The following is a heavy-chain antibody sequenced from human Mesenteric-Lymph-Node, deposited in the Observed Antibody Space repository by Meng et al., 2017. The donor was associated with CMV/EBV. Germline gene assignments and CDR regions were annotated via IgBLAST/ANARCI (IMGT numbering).Heavy chain of an antibody. CDR3: ARVVLTYYYDSSGYYFDY. CDR1: GGSVSSGSYY. Sequence: SETLSLTCTVSGGSVSSGSYYWSWIRQPPGKGLEWIGYIYYSGSTNYNPSLKTRVTMSVDTSKNQFSLKLSSVTAADTAVYYCARVVLTYYYDSSGYYFDYWGQGALVTVSS. D-gene: IGHD3-22*01. J-gene: IGHJ4*02. V-gene: IGHV4-61*01. CDR2: IYYSGST.